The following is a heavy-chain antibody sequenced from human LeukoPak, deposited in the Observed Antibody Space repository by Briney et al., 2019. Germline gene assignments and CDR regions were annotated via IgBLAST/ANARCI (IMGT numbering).Heavy chain of an antibody. CDR2: INPSGGST. V-gene: IGHV1-46*01. CDR1: GYTFTSYY. J-gene: IGHJ3*02. CDR3: ARVQSIGEEAFDI. Sequence: GASVKVSCKASGYTFTSYYMHWVRQAPGQGLEWMGIINPSGGSTSCAQKFQGRVTMTRDTSTSTVYMELSSLRSEDTAVYYCARVQSIGEEAFDIWGQGTMVTVSS.